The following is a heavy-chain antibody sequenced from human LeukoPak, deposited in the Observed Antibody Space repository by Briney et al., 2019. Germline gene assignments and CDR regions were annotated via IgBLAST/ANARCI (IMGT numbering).Heavy chain of an antibody. V-gene: IGHV3-23*01. Sequence: GGSLRLSCAASGFTFSSYAMSWVRQAPGKGLEWVSGITGSGGSTYYADSVKGRFTISRDNSKNTLYLQMNSLRAEDTAVYYCAKDGLWFGEFLDYWGQGTLVTVSS. D-gene: IGHD3-10*01. CDR2: ITGSGGST. CDR1: GFTFSSYA. J-gene: IGHJ4*02. CDR3: AKDGLWFGEFLDY.